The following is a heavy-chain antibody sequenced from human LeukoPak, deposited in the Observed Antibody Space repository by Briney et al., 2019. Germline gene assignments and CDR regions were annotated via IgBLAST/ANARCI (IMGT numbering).Heavy chain of an antibody. J-gene: IGHJ4*02. D-gene: IGHD3-22*01. CDR3: ARQHYDSTGYYTISMDH. V-gene: IGHV4-39*01. CDR1: GGSISSSSYY. CDR2: VYYSGST. Sequence: PSETLSLTCTVSGGSISSSSYYWGWIRQPPGTGLEWIGSVYYSGSTYYNPSLKSRVTISVDTSKNQFSLKLSSVTAADTAVYYCARQHYDSTGYYTISMDHWGQGTLVTVSS.